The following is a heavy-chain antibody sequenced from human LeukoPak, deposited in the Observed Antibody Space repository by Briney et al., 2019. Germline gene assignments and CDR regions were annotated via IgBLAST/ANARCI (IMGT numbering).Heavy chain of an antibody. CDR2: ISYDGYDK. J-gene: IGHJ4*02. D-gene: IGHD2-21*01. Sequence: TGGSLRLSCAASGFTFNDYAMYWVRQAPGKGLEWVTLISYDGYDKSYADSVRGRFTISRDNSRNTLYLQMDSLTSEDTAVYYCARDFFPVVDSTWYEIGYWGQGTLVTVSS. CDR3: ARDFFPVVDSTWYEIGY. CDR1: GFTFNDYA. V-gene: IGHV3-30-3*01.